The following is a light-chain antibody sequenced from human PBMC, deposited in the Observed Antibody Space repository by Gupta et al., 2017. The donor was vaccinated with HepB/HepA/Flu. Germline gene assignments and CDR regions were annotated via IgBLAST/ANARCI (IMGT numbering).Light chain of an antibody. V-gene: IGKV3-15*01. CDR1: QTVGRN. J-gene: IGKJ1*01. CDR2: GAS. CDR3: QRYNDWPRT. Sequence: ETVMPQFPATLSVSPGESATLSCRASQTVGRNLAWYQHKSGQAPVLLIYGASTRVTGVPDRFSGSGSQTEFTLTISSLQSEDLAIYYCQRYNDWPRTFGQGTRVEIE.